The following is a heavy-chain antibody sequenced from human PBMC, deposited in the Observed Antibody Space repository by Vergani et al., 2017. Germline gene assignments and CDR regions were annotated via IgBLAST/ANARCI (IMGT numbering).Heavy chain of an antibody. CDR3: ARDRLLWFGELLEGHGMDV. Sequence: QVQLVQSGAEVKKPGASVKVSCKASGYTFIGYYMHWVRQAPGQGLEWMGWINPNSGGTNYAQKFQGRVTMTRETSIRTAYMELSRLRSDDTAVYYCARDRLLWFGELLEGHGMDVWGQGTTVTVSS. CDR1: GYTFIGYY. V-gene: IGHV1-2*02. J-gene: IGHJ6*02. CDR2: INPNSGGT. D-gene: IGHD3-10*01.